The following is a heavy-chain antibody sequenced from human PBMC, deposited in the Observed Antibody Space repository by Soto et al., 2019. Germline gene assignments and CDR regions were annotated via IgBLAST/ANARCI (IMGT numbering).Heavy chain of an antibody. J-gene: IGHJ6*03. CDR3: SREVTYYDFWSGYYKVHYYMDV. D-gene: IGHD3-3*01. V-gene: IGHV3-11*01. Sequence: GGSLRLSCAASGFTFSDYYMSWIRQAPGKGPEWVSYIISCVSTIYYADSVKGRFTISRDNAKNSLYLQMNSLRAEDTAVYYCSREVTYYDFWSGYYKVHYYMDVWGKGTTVTVSS. CDR1: GFTFSDYY. CDR2: IISCVSTI.